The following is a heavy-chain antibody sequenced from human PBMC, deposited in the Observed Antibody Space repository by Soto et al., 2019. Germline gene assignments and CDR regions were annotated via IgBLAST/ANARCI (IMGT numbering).Heavy chain of an antibody. J-gene: IGHJ5*02. D-gene: IGHD3-10*01. V-gene: IGHV1-58*01. CDR1: GFTFTSSA. CDR3: AADGYYYGSGGPNWFDP. Sequence: ASVKVSWKASGFTFTSSAVQWVRQASGQRLEWIGWIVVGSGNTNYAQKFQERVTITRDMSTSTAYMELSSLRSEDTAVYYCAADGYYYGSGGPNWFDPWGQGTLVTVSS. CDR2: IVVGSGNT.